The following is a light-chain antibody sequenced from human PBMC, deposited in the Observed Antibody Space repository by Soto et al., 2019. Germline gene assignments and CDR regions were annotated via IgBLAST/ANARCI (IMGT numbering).Light chain of an antibody. Sequence: DIQMTQSPASVSSSVGDSLTITCRASQGITSWLAWYQQKPGRAPKLLIYAASNLQSGVPSRFSGSGSGTDFTLTISSLQPEDFGTYYCQQTSSSPLTLGGGTKVEIK. CDR3: QQTSSSPLT. V-gene: IGKV1-12*01. CDR2: AAS. CDR1: QGITSW. J-gene: IGKJ4*01.